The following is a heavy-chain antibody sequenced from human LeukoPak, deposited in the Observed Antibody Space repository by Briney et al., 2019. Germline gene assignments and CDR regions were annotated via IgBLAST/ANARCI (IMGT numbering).Heavy chain of an antibody. J-gene: IGHJ5*02. CDR2: INHSGST. CDR1: GGSISSGGYY. CDR3: ARGPGIVGATVLFWFAP. Sequence: SQTLSLTCTVSGGSISSGGYYWSWVRQPPGKGLEWIGEINHSGSTNYNPSLKSRVTISVDTSKNQFSLKLSSVTAADTAVYYCARGPGIVGATVLFWFAPWGQGTLVTVSS. D-gene: IGHD1-26*01. V-gene: IGHV4-30-2*01.